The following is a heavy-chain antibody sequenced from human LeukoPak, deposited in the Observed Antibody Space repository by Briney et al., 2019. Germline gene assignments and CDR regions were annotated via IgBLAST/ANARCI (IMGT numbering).Heavy chain of an antibody. Sequence: ASVKVSCKASGYTFTSYGISWVRQAPGQGLEWMGRINAYSGNTNYAQKLQGRLTMTTDTSTSTAYMELKSLISDDTAVYYWASQVGYCSGGSCYARGPARFDYWGQGTLVTVSS. J-gene: IGHJ4*02. CDR1: GYTFTSYG. CDR3: ASQVGYCSGGSCYARGPARFDY. CDR2: INAYSGNT. V-gene: IGHV1-18*01. D-gene: IGHD2-15*01.